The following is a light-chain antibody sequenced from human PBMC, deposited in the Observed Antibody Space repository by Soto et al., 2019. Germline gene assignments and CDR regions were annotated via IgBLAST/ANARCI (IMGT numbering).Light chain of an antibody. CDR3: QQYNNWPPVT. J-gene: IGKJ5*01. Sequence: EIVMTQSPATLSVSPGERATLSCRPSQSVSSYLAWYQQKPGQAPRLLIYGASTRATGIPARFSGSGSGTEFTLTISSLQSEDFALYYCQQYNNWPPVTFGQGTRLEI. V-gene: IGKV3-15*01. CDR1: QSVSSY. CDR2: GAS.